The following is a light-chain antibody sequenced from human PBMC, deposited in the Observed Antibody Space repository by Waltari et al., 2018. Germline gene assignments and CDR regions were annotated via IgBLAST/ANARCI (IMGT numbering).Light chain of an antibody. CDR2: EVS. CDR1: SSDVGIYNL. Sequence: QSALTQPASVYGSPGQSITISCTGTSSDVGIYNLVTWYQQYPGKAPKLMIYEVSKRPSGVSNRFSGSKSGNTASLTISGLQAEDEADYYCCSYASSGTGVFGGGTKVTVL. CDR3: CSYASSGTGV. J-gene: IGLJ2*01. V-gene: IGLV2-23*02.